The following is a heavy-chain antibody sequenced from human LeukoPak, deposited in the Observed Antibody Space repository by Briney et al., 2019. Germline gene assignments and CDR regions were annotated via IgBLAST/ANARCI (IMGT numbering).Heavy chain of an antibody. D-gene: IGHD2-21*01. V-gene: IGHV3-66*01. CDR1: GFTVSSNY. CDR2: IYSGGST. J-gene: IGHJ4*02. Sequence: GGSLRLSCAASGFTVSSNYMSWVRQAPGKGLEWVSVIYSGGSTYYADSVKGRFTISRDNSKNTLYLQMNSLRVGDTAVYYCARVGYCAGDCYDYWGQGTLVTVSS. CDR3: ARVGYCAGDCYDY.